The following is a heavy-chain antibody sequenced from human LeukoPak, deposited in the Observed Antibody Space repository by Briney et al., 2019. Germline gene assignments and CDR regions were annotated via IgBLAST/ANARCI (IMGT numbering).Heavy chain of an antibody. J-gene: IGHJ6*03. V-gene: IGHV1-18*01. CDR2: ISAYNGNT. CDR3: ARGGYDFWSGYYYYMDV. Sequence: GASVKVSCKASGYTFTSYGISWVRQAPGQGLEWMGWISAYNGNTNYAQKLQGRVTMTTDTSTSTAYMELRSLRSDDTAVYHCARGGYDFWSGYYYYMDVWGKGTTVPVSS. D-gene: IGHD3-3*01. CDR1: GYTFTSYG.